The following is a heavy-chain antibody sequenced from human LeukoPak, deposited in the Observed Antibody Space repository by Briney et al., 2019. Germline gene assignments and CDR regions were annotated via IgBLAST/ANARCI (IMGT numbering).Heavy chain of an antibody. J-gene: IGHJ6*03. CDR2: IYSSGNT. D-gene: IGHD6-6*01. V-gene: IGHV4-59*08. Sequence: SETLSLTCTVSSGSIRSYYWSWIRQPPGKGLEWIGNIYSSGNTNYDSSLKSRVTISVDTSKNQFSLKLSSVTAADTAIYYCARQGIAARLYYYYYFMGVWGKGTTVTVSS. CDR1: SGSIRSYY. CDR3: ARQGIAARLYYYYYFMGV.